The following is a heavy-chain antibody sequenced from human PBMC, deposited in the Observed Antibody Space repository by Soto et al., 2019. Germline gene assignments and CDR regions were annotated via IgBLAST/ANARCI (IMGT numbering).Heavy chain of an antibody. CDR2: MNPNSGNT. CDR3: ARHGYCSSTSCPEGGNWFDP. D-gene: IGHD2-2*03. V-gene: IGHV1-8*01. CDR1: GYTFTSYD. Sequence: SVKVSCKASGYTFTSYDINWVRQATGQGLEWMGWMNPNSGNTGYAQKFQGRVTMTRNTSISTAYMELSSLRSEDTAVYYCARHGYCSSTSCPEGGNWFDPWGQGTLVTVSS. J-gene: IGHJ5*02.